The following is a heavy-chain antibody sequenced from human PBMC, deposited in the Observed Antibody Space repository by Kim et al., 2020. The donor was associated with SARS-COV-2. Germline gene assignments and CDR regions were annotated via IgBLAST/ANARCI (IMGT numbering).Heavy chain of an antibody. Sequence: SETLSLTCSVSGGSISTTSYYWGWIRQPPGKGLEWIGSISYSGNTYYNPSLKSRVTISVDTSKNHFSLNLSSVTAADTAVFYCATQSRGLTAASRGFFDYWGQGTLVTVSS. CDR1: GGSISTTSYY. V-gene: IGHV4-39*02. J-gene: IGHJ4*02. CDR2: ISYSGNT. D-gene: IGHD6-6*01. CDR3: ATQSRGLTAASRGFFDY.